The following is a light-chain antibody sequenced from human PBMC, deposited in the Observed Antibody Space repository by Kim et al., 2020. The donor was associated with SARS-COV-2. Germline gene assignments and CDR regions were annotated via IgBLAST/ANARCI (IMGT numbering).Light chain of an antibody. CDR2: DIS. Sequence: PGERATLPCRASQSVTGRVSWYQQRPGQAPRLLIYDISNRATGIPARFSGSGSGTDFTLTISSLEPEDFAVYYCQQRRSWPLTFGGGTKVDI. J-gene: IGKJ4*01. CDR3: QQRRSWPLT. V-gene: IGKV3-11*01. CDR1: QSVTGR.